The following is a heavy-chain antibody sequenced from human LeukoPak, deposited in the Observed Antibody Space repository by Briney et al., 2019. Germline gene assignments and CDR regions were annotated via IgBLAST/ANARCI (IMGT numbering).Heavy chain of an antibody. CDR2: IKQDGSEK. CDR1: GFTFSSYW. CDR3: ARILTGTTWVFDY. V-gene: IGHV3-7*01. J-gene: IGHJ4*02. D-gene: IGHD1-7*01. Sequence: GGSLRLSCAASGFTFSSYWMSWVRQAPGKGLEWVANIKQDGSEKYYVDSVKGRFTISRDNAKNSLYLQMNSLRAEDTAVYYRARILTGTTWVFDYWGQGTLVTVSS.